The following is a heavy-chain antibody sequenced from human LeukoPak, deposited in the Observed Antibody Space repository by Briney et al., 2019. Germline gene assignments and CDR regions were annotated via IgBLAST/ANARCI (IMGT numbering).Heavy chain of an antibody. V-gene: IGHV4-30-2*01. CDR3: ASRVTTLGDYFDY. CDR2: IYHSGST. Sequence: PQTLSLTCAVSGGSISSGGYSWSWIRQPPGKGLEWIGYIYHSGSTYYNPSLKSRVTISVDRSKNQFSLKLSSVTAADTAVYYCASRVTTLGDYFDYWGQGTLVTVSS. CDR1: GGSISSGGYS. D-gene: IGHD4-11*01. J-gene: IGHJ4*02.